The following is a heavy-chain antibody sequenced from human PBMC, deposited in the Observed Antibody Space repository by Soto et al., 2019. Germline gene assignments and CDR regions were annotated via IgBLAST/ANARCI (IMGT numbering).Heavy chain of an antibody. Sequence: SGPTLVNPTQTLTLTCTFSGFSVTTSGMGVAWIRQPPGKALEWLALVYWDDDKRYRSSLKSRLNITKDTSKNQVVLTMTNVDPVDTATYYCAHSLRSYGHQYYFDYWGQGTLVTVSS. CDR3: AHSLRSYGHQYYFDY. J-gene: IGHJ4*02. CDR2: VYWDDDK. D-gene: IGHD5-18*01. CDR1: GFSVTTSGMG. V-gene: IGHV2-5*02.